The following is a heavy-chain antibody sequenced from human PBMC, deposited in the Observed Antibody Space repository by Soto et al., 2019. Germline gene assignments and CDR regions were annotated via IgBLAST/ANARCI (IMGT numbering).Heavy chain of an antibody. D-gene: IGHD3-10*01. CDR1: GFTFSDYY. V-gene: IGHV3-11*01. Sequence: PGGSLRLSCAASGFTFSDYYMSWIRQAPGKGLEWVSYISSSGSTIYYADSVKGRFTISRDNAKNSLYLQMNSLRAEDTAVYYCARDSITMVRGVIIWWGQGTLVTSPQ. CDR3: ARDSITMVRGVIIW. J-gene: IGHJ4*02. CDR2: ISSSGSTI.